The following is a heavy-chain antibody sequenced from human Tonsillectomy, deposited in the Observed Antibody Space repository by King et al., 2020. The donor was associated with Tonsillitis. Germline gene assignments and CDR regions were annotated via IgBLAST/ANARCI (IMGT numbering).Heavy chain of an antibody. Sequence: VQLVQSGGGLVKPGGSLRLSCAASGFTFSSYSMNWVRQAPGKGLEWVSSISSSSSYIYYADSVKGRFTISGDNAKNSLYLQMNSLRAEDTAVYYCARDGDGYTTPYFDYWGQGTLVTVSS. CDR1: GFTFSSYS. V-gene: IGHV3-21*01. D-gene: IGHD5-24*01. J-gene: IGHJ4*02. CDR3: ARDGDGYTTPYFDY. CDR2: ISSSSSYI.